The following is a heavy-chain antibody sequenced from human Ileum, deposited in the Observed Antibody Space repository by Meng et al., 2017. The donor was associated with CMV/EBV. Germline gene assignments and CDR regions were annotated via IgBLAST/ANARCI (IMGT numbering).Heavy chain of an antibody. Sequence: QVQQQESGTGLVKRSEPLSLTCTVSGYSVKINNYYWAWIRQPPGQGLELIGTINYSGSIYYNPSLKSRVTLSVDTSKTQFSLRLTSVTAADTAMYYCARDMTNRWFYYWGQGILVTVSS. D-gene: IGHD4-11*01. CDR1: GYSVKINNYY. V-gene: IGHV4-39*07. CDR3: ARDMTNRWFYY. J-gene: IGHJ4*02. CDR2: INYSGSI.